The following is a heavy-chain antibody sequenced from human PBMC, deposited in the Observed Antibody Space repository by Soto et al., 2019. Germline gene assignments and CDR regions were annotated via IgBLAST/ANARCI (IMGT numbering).Heavy chain of an antibody. V-gene: IGHV1-69*13. CDR3: ARVVRWELPYFDY. CDR2: IIPIFGTA. Sequence: SVKVSCKAPRGRFSSYAMSWVRQAPGQGLEWMGGIIPIFGTANYAQKFQGRVTITADESTSTAYMELSSLRSEDTAVYYCARVVRWELPYFDYWGQGTLVTVSS. D-gene: IGHD1-26*01. J-gene: IGHJ4*02. CDR1: RGRFSSYA.